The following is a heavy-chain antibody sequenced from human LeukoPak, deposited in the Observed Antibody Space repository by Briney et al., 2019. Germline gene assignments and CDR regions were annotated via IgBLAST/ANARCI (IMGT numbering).Heavy chain of an antibody. Sequence: GGSLRLSCATSGFTVSSNYMSWVRQAPGKGLEWVSVIYSGGSTYYADSVKGRFTISRDNSKNTLYLQMNSLRAEDTAVYYCASTRGVITNPFDYWGQGTLVTVSS. V-gene: IGHV3-53*01. J-gene: IGHJ4*02. CDR1: GFTVSSNY. D-gene: IGHD3-10*01. CDR2: IYSGGST. CDR3: ASTRGVITNPFDY.